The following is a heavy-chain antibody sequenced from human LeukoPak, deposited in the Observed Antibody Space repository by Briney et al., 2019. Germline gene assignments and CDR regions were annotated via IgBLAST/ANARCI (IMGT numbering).Heavy chain of an antibody. V-gene: IGHV3-30-3*01. D-gene: IGHD3-22*01. CDR1: GFTFSSYA. Sequence: GRSLRLSCAASGFTFSSYAMHWVRQAPGKGLEWVAVISYDGSNKYYADSVKGRFTISRDNCKNTLYLQMNSLRAEDTAVYYCATWVIVPLDYWGQGTLVTVSS. CDR2: ISYDGSNK. CDR3: ATWVIVPLDY. J-gene: IGHJ4*02.